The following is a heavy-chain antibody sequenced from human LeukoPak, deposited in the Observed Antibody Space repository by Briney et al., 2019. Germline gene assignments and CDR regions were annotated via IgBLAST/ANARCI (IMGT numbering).Heavy chain of an antibody. CDR1: GFTFSSFG. CDR3: AKVNDYVWGSYRSPPDY. CDR2: ISGSGGRT. J-gene: IGHJ4*02. D-gene: IGHD3-16*02. Sequence: GGTLRLSCAASGFTFSSFGMSWVRQAPGKGLEWVSSISGSGGRTYYTDSVKGRFTISRDNSKNTLYLQMNSLRAEDTAVYYCAKVNDYVWGSYRSPPDYWGQGTLVTVSS. V-gene: IGHV3-23*01.